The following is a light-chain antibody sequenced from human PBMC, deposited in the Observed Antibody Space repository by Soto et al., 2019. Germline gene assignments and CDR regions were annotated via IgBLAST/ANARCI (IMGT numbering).Light chain of an antibody. CDR1: SVVGAYNY. V-gene: IGLV2-11*01. Sequence: QSALTQPRSVSGSPGQSVTISCSSVVGAYNYVSWYQQHPGKAPKLMIYDVSKRPSGVPDRFSGSKSGNTATLTISGLQAEDEADYYCSSYAGSYTLGVFGTGTKLTVL. CDR3: SSYAGSYTLGV. J-gene: IGLJ1*01. CDR2: DVS.